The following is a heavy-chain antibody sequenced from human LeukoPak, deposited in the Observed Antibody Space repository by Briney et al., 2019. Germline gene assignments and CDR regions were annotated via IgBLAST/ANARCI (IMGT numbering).Heavy chain of an antibody. CDR3: VREVVSAGTGDY. J-gene: IGHJ4*02. D-gene: IGHD6-13*01. CDR1: GFTFTSYT. Sequence: PGGSLRLSCVASGFTFTSYTMNWVRQAPGTGLEWLSLITASSGTNHYADSVEGRFTVSRDNGKNSLYLQMNSLRVEDTGIYYCVREVVSAGTGDYWGQGALVTVSS. V-gene: IGHV3-48*01. CDR2: ITASSGTN.